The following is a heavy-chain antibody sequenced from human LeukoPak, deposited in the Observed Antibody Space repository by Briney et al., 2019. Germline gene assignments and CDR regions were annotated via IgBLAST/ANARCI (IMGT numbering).Heavy chain of an antibody. CDR1: GLTFINYA. Sequence: GGSLRLSCAASGLTFINYAMNWVRQAPGKGLEWVSVISDSGGSTHYADSVKGRFTISRDNSKNTLYLQMNSLRAEDTAVYYCAKDWGSQRYCSSTSCYVFSAPVSGASYFDYWGQGTLVTVSS. D-gene: IGHD2-2*01. V-gene: IGHV3-23*01. J-gene: IGHJ4*02. CDR2: ISDSGGST. CDR3: AKDWGSQRYCSSTSCYVFSAPVSGASYFDY.